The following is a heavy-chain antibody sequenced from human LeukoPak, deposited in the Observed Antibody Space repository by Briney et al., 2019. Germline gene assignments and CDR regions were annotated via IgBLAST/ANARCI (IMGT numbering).Heavy chain of an antibody. V-gene: IGHV3-30*18. CDR1: GFTFSDYY. CDR2: ISYDGSNK. CDR3: AKEQKIGY. Sequence: GGSLRLSCAASGFTFSDYYMSWIRQAPGKGLEWVAVISYDGSNKYYADSVKGRFTISRDNSKNTLYLQMNSLRAEDTAVYYCAKEQKIGYWGQGTLVTVSS. J-gene: IGHJ4*02.